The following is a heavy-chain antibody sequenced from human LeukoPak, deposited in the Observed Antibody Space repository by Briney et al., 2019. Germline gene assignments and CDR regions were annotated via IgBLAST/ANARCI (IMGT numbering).Heavy chain of an antibody. V-gene: IGHV4-31*03. J-gene: IGHJ4*02. D-gene: IGHD4-17*01. CDR2: IYYSGST. CDR1: GGSISSGGYY. Sequence: SQTLSLTCTVFGGSISSGGYYCSWIRQHPGKGLEWIGYIYYSGSTYYNPSLKSRVTISVDTSKNQFSLKLSSVTAADTAVYYCARATVTTRSFDYWGQGTLVTVSS. CDR3: ARATVTTRSFDY.